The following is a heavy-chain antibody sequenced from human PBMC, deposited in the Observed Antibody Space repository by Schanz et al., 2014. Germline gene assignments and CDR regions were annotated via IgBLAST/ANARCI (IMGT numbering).Heavy chain of an antibody. CDR3: AKGSRSGSKVMDV. CDR2: IPWNGAAI. D-gene: IGHD2-2*01. V-gene: IGHV3-9*02. CDR1: GSNSDDYA. Sequence: EVQVVESGGGLVQPGGSLRLSCTASGSNSDDYAMYWVRQAPGKGLEWVSNIPWNGAAIGYAGSVRGRFTISRDSAKNSLYLQMNSLRPEDAALYYCAKGSRSGSKVMDVWGKGTTVTVSS. J-gene: IGHJ6*03.